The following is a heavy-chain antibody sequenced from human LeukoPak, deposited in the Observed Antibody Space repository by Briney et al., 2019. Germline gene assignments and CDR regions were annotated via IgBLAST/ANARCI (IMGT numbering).Heavy chain of an antibody. J-gene: IGHJ4*02. CDR2: ISSSSSYI. Sequence: PGGSLRLSCAASGFTFSSYSMNWVRQAPGKGLEWVSSISSSSSYIYYADSVKGRFTISRDNAKNSLYLQMYSLRAEDTAVYYCARATIVGATRFRYFDYWGQGTLVTVSS. CDR1: GFTFSSYS. V-gene: IGHV3-21*01. CDR3: ARATIVGATRFRYFDY. D-gene: IGHD1-26*01.